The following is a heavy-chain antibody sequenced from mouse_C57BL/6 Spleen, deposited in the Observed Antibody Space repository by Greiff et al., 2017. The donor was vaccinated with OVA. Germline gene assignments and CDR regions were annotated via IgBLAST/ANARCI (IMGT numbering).Heavy chain of an antibody. CDR2: IWRGGSK. Sequence: QVQLQPSGPGLVQPSPSLSITCTVSGFSLTSYGVHWVRQSPGKGLEWLGVIWRGGSKDYTAAFMSRLSITKDNSKSQVFFKMNSLQADDTAIYYCAKFGSYYAMDYWGQGTSVTVSS. D-gene: IGHD1-1*02. CDR3: AKFGSYYAMDY. CDR1: GFSLTSYG. V-gene: IGHV2-5*01. J-gene: IGHJ4*01.